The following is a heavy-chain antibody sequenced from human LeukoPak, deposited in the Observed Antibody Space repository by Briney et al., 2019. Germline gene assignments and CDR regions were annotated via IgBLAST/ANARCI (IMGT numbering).Heavy chain of an antibody. CDR2: ISDNGGSA. D-gene: IGHD3-16*02. CDR1: GFTFSSSA. Sequence: GGSLRLSCAASGFTFSSSAMSWVRQAPGKGLEWVSTISDNGGSAYYADSVKGRFTISRDNSKNTLYLQMNSLRAEDTAIYYCAKTIVIPIALGVFDYWGQGTLVTVSS. CDR3: AKTIVIPIALGVFDY. J-gene: IGHJ4*02. V-gene: IGHV3-23*01.